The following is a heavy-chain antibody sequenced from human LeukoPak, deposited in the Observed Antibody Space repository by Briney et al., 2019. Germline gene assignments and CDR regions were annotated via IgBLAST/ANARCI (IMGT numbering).Heavy chain of an antibody. D-gene: IGHD4-17*01. V-gene: IGHV5-51*01. CDR1: GYSFTSYW. CDR3: ARHPDLDYGDYENAFDI. CDR2: IYPGDSDT. Sequence: GESLKISCKGSGYSFTSYWIGWVRQMPGKGLEWMGIIYPGDSDTRYSPSFQGQVTISADKSISTAYLQWSSLKASDTAMYYCARHPDLDYGDYENAFDIWGQGTMVTVSS. J-gene: IGHJ3*02.